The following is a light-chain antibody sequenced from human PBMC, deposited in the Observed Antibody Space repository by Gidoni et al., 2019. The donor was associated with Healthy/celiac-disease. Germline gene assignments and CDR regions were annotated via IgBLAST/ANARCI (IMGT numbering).Light chain of an antibody. Sequence: DIVRTQSPDTLAVSLGERATINCKSSQSVLYSSNNKNYLAWYQQQPGQPPKLLIYWASTRESGVPDRFSGSGSGTDFTLPISSLQAEDVAVYYCQPGGTFGQGTKVEIK. V-gene: IGKV4-1*01. CDR1: QSVLYSSNNKNY. J-gene: IGKJ1*01. CDR2: WAS. CDR3: QPGGT.